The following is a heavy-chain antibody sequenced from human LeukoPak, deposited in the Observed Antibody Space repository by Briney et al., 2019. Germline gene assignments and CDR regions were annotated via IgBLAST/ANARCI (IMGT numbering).Heavy chain of an antibody. CDR3: AELGITMIGGV. CDR1: GFTLSSYE. V-gene: IGHV3-48*03. D-gene: IGHD3-10*02. Sequence: PGGSLRLSRPASGFTLSSYEMNWLRQAPGTGREGVSYISSSGSTIYYAGSVKGRFTISRDNAKNSLYLQMNSLRAEDTAVYYCAELGITMIGGVWGKGTTVTISS. J-gene: IGHJ6*04. CDR2: ISSSGSTI.